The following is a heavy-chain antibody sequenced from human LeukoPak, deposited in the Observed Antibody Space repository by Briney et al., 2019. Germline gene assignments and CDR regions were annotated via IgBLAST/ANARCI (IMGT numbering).Heavy chain of an antibody. Sequence: SETLSLTCAVYGGSFSGYYWGWIRQPPGKGLEWIGEINHSGSTNYNPSLKSRVTISVDTSKNQFSLKLSSVTAADTAVYYCARANNYYDSSGYYYWGQGTLVTVPS. CDR3: ARANNYYDSSGYYY. V-gene: IGHV4-34*01. J-gene: IGHJ4*02. CDR1: GGSFSGYY. CDR2: INHSGST. D-gene: IGHD3-22*01.